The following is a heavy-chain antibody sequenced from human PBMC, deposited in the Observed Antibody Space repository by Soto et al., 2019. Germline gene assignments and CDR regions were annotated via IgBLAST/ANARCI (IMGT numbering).Heavy chain of an antibody. D-gene: IGHD3-10*01. J-gene: IGHJ6*02. CDR1: GYTFIGYY. CDR3: ARVGGGLASLGYYGMDV. Sequence: ASVKVSCKASGYTFIGYYIHWVRQAPGQGLEWMGWINPNSGGTNYAQRFQGWVTMTRDRSISTAFMELSRLKSDDTAVYYCARVGGGLASLGYYGMDVWGQGTTVTVSS. V-gene: IGHV1-2*04. CDR2: INPNSGGT.